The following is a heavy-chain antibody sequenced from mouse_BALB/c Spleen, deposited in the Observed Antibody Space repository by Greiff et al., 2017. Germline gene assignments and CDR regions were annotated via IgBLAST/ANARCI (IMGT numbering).Heavy chain of an antibody. J-gene: IGHJ3*01. CDR1: GYTFTSYW. CDR3: AREVYGPWFAY. Sequence: VQLQQSGAELAKPGASVKMSCKASGYTFTSYWMHWVKQRPGQGLEWIGYINPSTGYTEYNQKFKDKATLTADKSSSTAYMQLSSLTSEDSAVYYCAREVYGPWFAYWGQGTLVTVSA. D-gene: IGHD1-1*01. V-gene: IGHV1-7*01. CDR2: INPSTGYT.